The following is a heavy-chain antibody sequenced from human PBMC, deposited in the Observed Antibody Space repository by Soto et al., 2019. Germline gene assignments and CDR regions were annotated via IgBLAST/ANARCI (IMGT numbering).Heavy chain of an antibody. CDR3: ARERTEIVGNWFDP. Sequence: SETLSLTCTVSGGSISSYYWSWIRQPPGKGLEWIGYIYYSGSTNYNPSLKSRVTISVDTSKNQFSLKLSSVTAADTAVYYCARERTEIVGNWFDPWGQGTLVTVSS. CDR2: IYYSGST. J-gene: IGHJ5*02. D-gene: IGHD3-16*02. V-gene: IGHV4-59*01. CDR1: GGSISSYY.